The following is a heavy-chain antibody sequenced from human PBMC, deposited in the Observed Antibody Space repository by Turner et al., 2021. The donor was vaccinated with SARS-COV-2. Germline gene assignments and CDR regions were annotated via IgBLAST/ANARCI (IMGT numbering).Heavy chain of an antibody. CDR3: AGEVVVLTTTHYGMDV. CDR1: GGSISSSSYY. D-gene: IGHD1-26*01. CDR2: IYYSGST. J-gene: IGHJ6*02. Sequence: QLQLQESGPGLVNPSETLSPTCTVSGGSISSSSYYWGWIRQPPGKGLEWIGNIYYSGSTYYNPSLKSRVTISVDTSKNQFSLKLSSVTAADTAVYYCAGEVVVLTTTHYGMDVWGQGTTVTVSS. V-gene: IGHV4-39*01.